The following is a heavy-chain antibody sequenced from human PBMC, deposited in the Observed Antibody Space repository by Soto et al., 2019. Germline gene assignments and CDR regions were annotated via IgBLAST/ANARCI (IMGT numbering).Heavy chain of an antibody. CDR2: IREDGGDL. CDR1: GFTFSSYA. Sequence: GGSLRLSCAASGFTFSSYAMSWVRQAPGKGLEWVANIREDGGDLHYVDSVKGRFTISRDNAKNSLHLQMNSLRDEDAAVYYCARVGGPTNFDYWGQGTLVTVSS. J-gene: IGHJ4*02. CDR3: ARVGGPTNFDY. D-gene: IGHD3-10*01. V-gene: IGHV3-7*01.